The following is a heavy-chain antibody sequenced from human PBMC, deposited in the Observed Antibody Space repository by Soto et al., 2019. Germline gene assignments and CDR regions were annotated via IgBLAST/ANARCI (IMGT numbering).Heavy chain of an antibody. CDR1: GFTFSGYW. J-gene: IGHJ6*02. Sequence: EVQLVESGGGLVQPVGSLRLSCAASGFTFSGYWMSWVRQAPGKGLEWVANIKQDGSEQFYVDSVKGRFTISRDNAKNSLDLQMNSLRAEDTAVYYCAREAVWGQGTTVTVSS. CDR3: AREAV. V-gene: IGHV3-7*05. CDR2: IKQDGSEQ.